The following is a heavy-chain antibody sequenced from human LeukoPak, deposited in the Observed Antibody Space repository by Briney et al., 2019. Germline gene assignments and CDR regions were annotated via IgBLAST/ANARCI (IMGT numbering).Heavy chain of an antibody. V-gene: IGHV3-53*01. CDR3: ARGMVRGPFPHGY. J-gene: IGHJ4*02. CDR2: IYSGGST. CDR1: GFTVSSNY. Sequence: PGGSLRLSCAASGFTVSSNYMSWVRQAPGKGLEWVSVIYSGGSTYYADSVKGRFTISRDNSKNTLYLQMNSLRAEDTAVYYCARGMVRGPFPHGYWGQGTLVTVSS. D-gene: IGHD3-10*01.